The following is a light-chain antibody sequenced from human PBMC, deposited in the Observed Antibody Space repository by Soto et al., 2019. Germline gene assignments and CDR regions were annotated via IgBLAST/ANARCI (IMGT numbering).Light chain of an antibody. J-gene: IGKJ1*01. Sequence: DIQMTQSPSSLSASVGDRVTIACRASQSISSYLNWYQQRPGKAPKLLIYAASSLQTGVPSSYSGSGSATDVTLPISSLQPDDFSTYYSQQSYSTPWTFGQGTKVEVK. CDR1: QSISSY. V-gene: IGKV1-39*01. CDR3: QQSYSTPWT. CDR2: AAS.